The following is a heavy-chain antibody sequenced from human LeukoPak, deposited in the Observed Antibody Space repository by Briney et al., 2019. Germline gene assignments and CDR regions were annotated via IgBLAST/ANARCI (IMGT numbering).Heavy chain of an antibody. CDR2: IGPTGFDR. CDR1: GLTFSTSG. Sequence: MPGGSLRLSCTTSGLTFSTSGFNWVRQAPGKGLEWVASIGPTGFDRYHADSIKGRFTISRDNANNFLSLQMDSLRAEDTAVYYCATETNGRHYDYWGQGTLLTVSS. V-gene: IGHV3-21*06. CDR3: ATETNGRHYDY. D-gene: IGHD1-14*01. J-gene: IGHJ4*02.